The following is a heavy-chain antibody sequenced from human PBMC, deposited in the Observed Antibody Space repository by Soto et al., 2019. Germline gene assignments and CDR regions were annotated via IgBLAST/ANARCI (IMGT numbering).Heavy chain of an antibody. J-gene: IGHJ6*02. V-gene: IGHV1-18*01. D-gene: IGHD2-15*01. CDR2: ISTYNGDT. Sequence: QVQLVQSGPEVKKPGASVKVSCEASGYTFTTSGISWVRQAPGQGFEWMGWISTYNGDTNSAQKFQGRVTMTADTYTGTVYMELMSLGSDDTAVYYCARQGSWPYYYYGLDVWGQGTTVTVSS. CDR3: ARQGSWPYYYYGLDV. CDR1: GYTFTTSG.